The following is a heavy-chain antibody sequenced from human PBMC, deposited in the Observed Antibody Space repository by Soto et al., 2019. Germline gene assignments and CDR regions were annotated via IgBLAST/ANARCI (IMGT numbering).Heavy chain of an antibody. J-gene: IGHJ4*02. CDR2: ISSSSSYI. Sequence: GGSLRLSCAASGFTFSSYAMNWVRQAPGKGLEWVSSISSSSSYIYYADSVKGRFTISRDNAKNSLYLQMNSLRAEDTAVYYCARVGSRDYYDSSGPPYFDYWGQGTLVTVSS. V-gene: IGHV3-21*01. CDR1: GFTFSSYA. CDR3: ARVGSRDYYDSSGPPYFDY. D-gene: IGHD3-22*01.